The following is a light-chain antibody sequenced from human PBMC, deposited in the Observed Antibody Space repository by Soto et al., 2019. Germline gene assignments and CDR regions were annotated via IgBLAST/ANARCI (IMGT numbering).Light chain of an antibody. Sequence: IEFTSSSGPMSLYPGERATLSCRASQSVSNNYLAWYQQKPGQAPRLLIYGASSRPIDIPARFSGSGSGTDFTLTISRLEPEDFTVYYCHHYETFGQGTKVDI. CDR1: QSVSNNY. J-gene: IGKJ1*01. V-gene: IGKV3-20*01. CDR2: GAS. CDR3: HHYET.